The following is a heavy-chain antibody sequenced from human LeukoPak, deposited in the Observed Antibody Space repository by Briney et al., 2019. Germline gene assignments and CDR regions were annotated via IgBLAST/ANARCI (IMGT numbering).Heavy chain of an antibody. CDR3: ARDFEWGVYDFWSGFGD. Sequence: GASVKVSCKASGYTFTGYYMHCGRQAPGQGLEWMGWINPNSGGTNYAQKFQGRVTMTRDTSISTASMELSRLRSDDTAVYYCARDFEWGVYDFWSGFGDWGQGTLVTVSS. CDR2: INPNSGGT. V-gene: IGHV1-2*02. J-gene: IGHJ4*02. CDR1: GYTFTGYY. D-gene: IGHD3-3*01.